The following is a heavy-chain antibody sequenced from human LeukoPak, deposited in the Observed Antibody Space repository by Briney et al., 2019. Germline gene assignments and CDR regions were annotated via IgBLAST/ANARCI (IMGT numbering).Heavy chain of an antibody. D-gene: IGHD5-18*01. Sequence: PSETLSLTCSVSGDSVSRSDSYWDWIRQPPGKGLEWIGTIYYSGRTYYSPSLKSRVTMSVDPSNNQFSLTLRPVTAADTAVYYCARCRGYSYGELDYWGQGTLVTVSS. J-gene: IGHJ4*02. CDR3: ARCRGYSYGELDY. CDR1: GDSVSRSDSY. V-gene: IGHV4-39*07. CDR2: IYYSGRT.